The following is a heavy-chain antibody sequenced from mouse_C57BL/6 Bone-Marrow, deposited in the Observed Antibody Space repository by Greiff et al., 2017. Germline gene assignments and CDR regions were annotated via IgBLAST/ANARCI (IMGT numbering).Heavy chain of an antibody. Sequence: QVQLQQPGAELVMPGASVKLSCKASGYTFTSYWMHWVKQRPGQGLEWIGEIDPSDSYTNYNQKFKGKSTLTVDKSSSAAYMQLISLTSEDSAVYYCARGEGQLRGWFAYWGQGTLVTVSA. V-gene: IGHV1-69*01. D-gene: IGHD3-2*02. CDR2: IDPSDSYT. CDR3: ARGEGQLRGWFAY. CDR1: GYTFTSYW. J-gene: IGHJ3*01.